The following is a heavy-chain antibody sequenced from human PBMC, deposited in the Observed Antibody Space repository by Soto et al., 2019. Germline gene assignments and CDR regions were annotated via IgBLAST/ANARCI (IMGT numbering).Heavy chain of an antibody. J-gene: IGHJ4*02. CDR2: ISSSSSYI. CDR3: ARDPLSMYSSGWDYFGY. CDR1: GFTFSSYS. D-gene: IGHD6-19*01. V-gene: IGHV3-21*01. Sequence: VQLVESGGGLVKPGGSLRLSCAASGFTFSSYSMNWVRQAPGKGLEWVSSISSSSSYIYYADSVKGRFTISRDNAKNPLYLQMNSLRAEDTAVYYCARDPLSMYSSGWDYFGYWGLGTLVTVSS.